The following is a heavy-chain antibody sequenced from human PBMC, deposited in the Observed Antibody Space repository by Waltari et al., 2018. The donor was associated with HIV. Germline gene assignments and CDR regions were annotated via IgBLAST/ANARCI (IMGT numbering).Heavy chain of an antibody. D-gene: IGHD4-17*01. Sequence: QVQLVQSGAEVKKPGASVKVSCKASGYTFTSYDINWVRQATGQGLESLGWMNPNSGNTGYAQRFQGRVTMTRNTSISTAYMELSSLRSEDTAVYFCARGPQDYPKYYFDYWGQGTLVTVSS. V-gene: IGHV1-8*01. CDR1: GYTFTSYD. CDR3: ARGPQDYPKYYFDY. J-gene: IGHJ4*02. CDR2: MNPNSGNT.